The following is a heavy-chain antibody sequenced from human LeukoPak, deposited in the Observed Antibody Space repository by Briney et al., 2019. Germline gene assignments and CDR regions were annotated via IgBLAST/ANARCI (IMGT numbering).Heavy chain of an antibody. D-gene: IGHD5-12*01. J-gene: IGHJ4*02. CDR1: GFTVNSNY. CDR3: AREYSGYDSVSGYFDY. V-gene: IGHV3-66*01. Sequence: GGSLRLSCAASGFTVNSNYMSWVRQAPGKGLEWVSVIYSGGSTYYEDSVKGRFTISRDNSKNTLYLQMNSLRAEDTAVYYCAREYSGYDSVSGYFDYWGQGTLVTVSS. CDR2: IYSGGST.